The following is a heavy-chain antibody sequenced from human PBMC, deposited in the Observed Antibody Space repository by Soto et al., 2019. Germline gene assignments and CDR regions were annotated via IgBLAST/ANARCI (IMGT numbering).Heavy chain of an antibody. CDR3: ARHGSGSYYNNWFDP. CDR1: GGSISSSTYY. D-gene: IGHD3-10*01. V-gene: IGHV4-39*01. J-gene: IGHJ5*02. CDR2: IYYSGST. Sequence: SETRSLTWTVSGGSISSSTYYWGWIRQPPGKGLELIGSIYYSGSTYYKPSLKRRVTISVDTSKNQFSLKLSSVTVADTAVYYCARHGSGSYYNNWFDPWGQGTLVTVSS.